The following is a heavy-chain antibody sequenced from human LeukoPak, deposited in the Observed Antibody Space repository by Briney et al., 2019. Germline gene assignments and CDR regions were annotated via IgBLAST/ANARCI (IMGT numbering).Heavy chain of an antibody. CDR3: ARRTSIRNDYVWGSYRYTDWFDP. V-gene: IGHV4-39*07. CDR1: GGSISSSSYY. J-gene: IGHJ5*02. D-gene: IGHD3-16*02. CDR2: IYYSGTT. Sequence: SETLSLTCTVSGGSISSSSYYWDWIRQPPGKGLEWIGSIYYSGTTYYNPSLKSRVTISVDTSKNQFSLKLSSVTAADTAVYYCARRTSIRNDYVWGSYRYTDWFDPWGQGTLVTVSS.